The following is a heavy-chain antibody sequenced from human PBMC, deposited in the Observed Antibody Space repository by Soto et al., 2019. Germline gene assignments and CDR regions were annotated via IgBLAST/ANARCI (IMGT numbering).Heavy chain of an antibody. D-gene: IGHD3-10*01. J-gene: IGHJ4*02. CDR3: AKGYYGSGSYDY. Sequence: GGSLRLPCAASGFTFGNYAMTWVRQAPGKGLDWVSHISGSGDNTYYADSVKGRFTISRDNSKNTLYLEMNSLRAEDTAVYYCAKGYYGSGSYDYWGQGTQVTVSS. V-gene: IGHV3-23*01. CDR1: GFTFGNYA. CDR2: ISGSGDNT.